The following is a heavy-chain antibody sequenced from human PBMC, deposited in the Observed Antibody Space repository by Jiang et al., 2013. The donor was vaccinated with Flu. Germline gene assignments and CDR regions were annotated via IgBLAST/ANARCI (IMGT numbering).Heavy chain of an antibody. J-gene: IGHJ4*02. Sequence: LTCTVSGGSISSGGYYWSWIRQXPGRAWSGLGTSITWEHLLXPSLKSRVTISVDTSKNQFSLKLSSVTAADTAVYYCASGGLGGGRTVTTYFDYWGQGTLVTVSS. CDR1: GGSISSGGYY. CDR3: ASGGLGGGRTVTTYFDY. V-gene: IGHV4-31*03. D-gene: IGHD4-17*01. CDR2: SITWEH.